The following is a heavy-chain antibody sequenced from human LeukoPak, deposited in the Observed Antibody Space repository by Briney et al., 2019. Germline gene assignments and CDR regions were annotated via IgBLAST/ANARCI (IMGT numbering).Heavy chain of an antibody. CDR3: AKDLGGGGYYYGMDV. J-gene: IGHJ6*02. CDR1: GFTVSSNY. V-gene: IGHV3-23*01. Sequence: GGSLRLSCAASGFTVSSNYMSWVRQAPGKGLEWVSDISGSGGSTYYTDSVKGRFTISRDNSNNTLYLQMNSLRAEDTAVYYCAKDLGGGGYYYGMDVWGQGTTVTVSS. CDR2: ISGSGGST. D-gene: IGHD2-15*01.